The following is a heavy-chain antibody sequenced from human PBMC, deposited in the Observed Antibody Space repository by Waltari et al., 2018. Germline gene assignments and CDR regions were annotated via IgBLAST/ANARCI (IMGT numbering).Heavy chain of an antibody. CDR3: TRGGDDSSWYWRN. D-gene: IGHD6-13*01. Sequence: EVQLVESGGGLVQPGGSLSLSCAASGFTFSDHWMTWVRQAPGKGMELVANINQDGSEKYSVESVKGRFTISRDNAKNSLYLQLNSLRADDTAVYYCTRGGDDSSWYWRNWGQGTLVTVSS. CDR2: INQDGSEK. CDR1: GFTFSDHW. V-gene: IGHV3-7*01. J-gene: IGHJ4*02.